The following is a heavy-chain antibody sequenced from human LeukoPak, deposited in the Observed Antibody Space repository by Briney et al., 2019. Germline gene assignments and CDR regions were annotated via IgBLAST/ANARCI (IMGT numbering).Heavy chain of an antibody. CDR2: IKQDGSEK. J-gene: IGHJ3*02. D-gene: IGHD3-10*01. CDR3: AGPRRDLLSAFEI. CDR1: GFTFSNYW. Sequence: GGSLRLSCAASGFTFSNYWMSWVRQAPGKGLEWVANIKQDGSEKYYVDSVKGRFTISRDNAKNSLYLQMNSLRGEDTAVYYCAGPRRDLLSAFEIWGQGTMVTVSS. V-gene: IGHV3-7*01.